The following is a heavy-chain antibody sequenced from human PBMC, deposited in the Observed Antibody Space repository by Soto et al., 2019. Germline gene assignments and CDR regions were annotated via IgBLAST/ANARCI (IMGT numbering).Heavy chain of an antibody. V-gene: IGHV4-59*01. D-gene: IGHD6-13*01. Sequence: QVQLQESGPGLVKPSETLSLTCTVSGGSISSYYWSWIRQPPGKGLEWIGYIYYSGSTNYNPSLKSRVTRSVDTSKNQFSLKLSSVTAADTAVYYCARSSLDSSSWYLFWFDPWGQGTLVTVSS. J-gene: IGHJ5*02. CDR2: IYYSGST. CDR3: ARSSLDSSSWYLFWFDP. CDR1: GGSISSYY.